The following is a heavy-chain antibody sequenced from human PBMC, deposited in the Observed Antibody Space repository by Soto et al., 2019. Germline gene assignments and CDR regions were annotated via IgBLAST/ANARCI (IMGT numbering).Heavy chain of an antibody. D-gene: IGHD3-16*02. Sequence: SLRLSCAASGFTFSSYGMHWVRQAPGKGLEWVAVISYDGSNKYYADSVKGRFTISRDNSKNTLYLQMNSLRAEDTAVYYCAKARRAVRDFDYWGQGTLVTVSS. CDR1: GFTFSSYG. CDR3: AKARRAVRDFDY. CDR2: ISYDGSNK. V-gene: IGHV3-30*18. J-gene: IGHJ4*02.